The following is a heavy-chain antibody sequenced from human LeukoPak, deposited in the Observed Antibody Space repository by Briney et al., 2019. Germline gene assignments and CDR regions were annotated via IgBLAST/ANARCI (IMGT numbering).Heavy chain of an antibody. Sequence: ASVKVSCKASGYTFINYYMHWVRQAPGQGLEWMGWINPNSGGIQYAQKFQGRVTMTRDTSISTASMELTWLRSDDTAVYYCARGGLRLGELSPGGFDYWGQGTLVTVSS. J-gene: IGHJ4*02. CDR1: GYTFINYY. D-gene: IGHD3-16*02. CDR3: ARGGLRLGELSPGGFDY. CDR2: INPNSGGI. V-gene: IGHV1-2*02.